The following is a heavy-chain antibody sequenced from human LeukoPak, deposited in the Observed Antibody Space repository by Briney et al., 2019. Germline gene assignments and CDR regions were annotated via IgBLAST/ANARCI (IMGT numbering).Heavy chain of an antibody. CDR2: IHYSETT. Sequence: PSETLSLTCTVSGASISSTSYYWGWIRQPPGKGLEWIGSIHYSETTYYNPSLKSRLTISVDTSKKQFSLKLSSVTAPDTAVYYCASSPHYDAFDIWGQGTMVTVSS. V-gene: IGHV4-39*01. J-gene: IGHJ3*02. CDR1: GASISSTSYY. CDR3: ASSPHYDAFDI.